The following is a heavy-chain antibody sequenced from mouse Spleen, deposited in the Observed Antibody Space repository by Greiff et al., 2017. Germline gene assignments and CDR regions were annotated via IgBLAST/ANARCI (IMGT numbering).Heavy chain of an antibody. CDR1: GYTFTDYE. CDR3: TRWALTGTGGFAY. J-gene: IGHJ3*01. D-gene: IGHD4-1*01. V-gene: IGHV1-15*01. Sequence: QVQLQQSGAELVRPGASVTLSCKASGYTFTDYEMHWVKQTPVHGLEWIGAIDPETGGTAYNQKFKGKAILTADKSSSTAYMELRSLTSEDSAVYYCTRWALTGTGGFAYWGQGTLVTVSA. CDR2: IDPETGGT.